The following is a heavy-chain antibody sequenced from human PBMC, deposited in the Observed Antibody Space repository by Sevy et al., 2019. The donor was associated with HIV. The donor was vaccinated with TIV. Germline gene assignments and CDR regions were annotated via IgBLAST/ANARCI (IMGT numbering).Heavy chain of an antibody. Sequence: GGSLRLSCAASGFTFSSYWMSWVRQAPGKGLEWVANIKQDGSEKYYVDSVKGRFTISRDNAKNSLYLQMNSLRAEDTAVYYCARALGPAAKYYYYGMDVWGQGTTVTVSS. D-gene: IGHD2-2*01. V-gene: IGHV3-7*01. CDR1: GFTFSSYW. CDR3: ARALGPAAKYYYYGMDV. CDR2: IKQDGSEK. J-gene: IGHJ6*02.